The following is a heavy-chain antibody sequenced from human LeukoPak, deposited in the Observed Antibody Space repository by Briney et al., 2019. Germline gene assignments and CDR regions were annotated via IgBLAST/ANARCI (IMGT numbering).Heavy chain of an antibody. CDR2: IGSGDGDT. CDR1: GINFNKNA. V-gene: IGHV3-23*01. D-gene: IGHD3-10*01. Sequence: GESLKISCVVSGINFNKNAMNWVRQAPGKGPEWVSGIGSGDGDTYYAASVKGRFTISRDNSKNTLYLQMNSLRAEDTALYYCATGKDDSGSYYRPIDYWGRGTLVTVSS. J-gene: IGHJ4*02. CDR3: ATGKDDSGSYYRPIDY.